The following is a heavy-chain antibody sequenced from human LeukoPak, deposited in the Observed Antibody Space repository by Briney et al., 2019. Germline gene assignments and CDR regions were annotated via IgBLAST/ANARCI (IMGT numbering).Heavy chain of an antibody. J-gene: IGHJ4*02. CDR2: ISSSSSYI. Sequence: GGSLRLSCAASGFTFSSYSMNWVRQAPGKGLEWVSSISSSSSYIYHADSVKGRFTISRDNAKNSLYLQMNSLRAEDTAVYYCAREPWMDYWGQGTLVTVSS. CDR3: AREPWMDY. CDR1: GFTFSSYS. V-gene: IGHV3-21*01. D-gene: IGHD2-2*03.